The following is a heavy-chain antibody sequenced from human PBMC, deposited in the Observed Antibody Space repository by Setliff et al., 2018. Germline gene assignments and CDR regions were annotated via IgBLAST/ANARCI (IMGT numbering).Heavy chain of an antibody. D-gene: IGHD5-12*01. CDR1: DGSISTFY. CDR2: IYYSGST. CDR3: ARRDIVAQTSYDFWGMTNY. J-gene: IGHJ4*02. Sequence: SETLSLTCTVSDGSISTFYWSWIRQPPGKRLEWIGSIYYSGSTYYNPSLKSRVTISVDTSKNQFSLKLSSVTAADTAVYYCARRDIVAQTSYDFWGMTNYWGQGTLVTVSS. V-gene: IGHV4-59*05.